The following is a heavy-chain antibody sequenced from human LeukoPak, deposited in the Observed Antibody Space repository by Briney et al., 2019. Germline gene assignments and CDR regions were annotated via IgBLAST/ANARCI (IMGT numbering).Heavy chain of an antibody. V-gene: IGHV1-2*02. CDR2: INPNSGGT. CDR3: ARDHRLVRGVIGY. D-gene: IGHD3-10*01. J-gene: IGHJ4*02. Sequence: ASVKVSCKASGYTFTGYYMHWVRQAPGQGLEWMGWINPNSGGTNYAQKFQGRVTMTRDTSISTAYMELSRLRSDDTAVYYCARDHRLVRGVIGYWGQGTLVTVSS. CDR1: GYTFTGYY.